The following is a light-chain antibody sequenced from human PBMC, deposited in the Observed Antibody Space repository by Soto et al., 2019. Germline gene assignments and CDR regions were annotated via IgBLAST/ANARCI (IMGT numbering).Light chain of an antibody. J-gene: IGKJ1*01. CDR1: QSVDKD. CDR3: HQYNKRPRT. Sequence: EIVMTQSPATLSVSPGEGATLSCRPSQSVDKDLAWYRQKPGQAPSLLVYDASTRATGVPARFSGSGSGTEFTLTITSLQSEDFAVYFCHQYNKRPRTFGRGTKVEI. CDR2: DAS. V-gene: IGKV3-15*01.